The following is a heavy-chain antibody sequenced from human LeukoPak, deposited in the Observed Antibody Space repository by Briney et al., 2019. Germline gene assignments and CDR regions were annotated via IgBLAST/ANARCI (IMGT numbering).Heavy chain of an antibody. J-gene: IGHJ5*02. V-gene: IGHV3-48*04. CDR1: GFTFSSYS. Sequence: GGSLRLSCAASGFTFSSYSMNWVRQAPGKGLEWVSYISGRSSTIYYADSVKGRFTISRDNAKNSLFLQMNSLRVEDTAVYYCARDQAGARVSWFDPWGQGTLVTVSS. CDR3: ARDQAGARVSWFDP. CDR2: ISGRSSTI. D-gene: IGHD1-26*01.